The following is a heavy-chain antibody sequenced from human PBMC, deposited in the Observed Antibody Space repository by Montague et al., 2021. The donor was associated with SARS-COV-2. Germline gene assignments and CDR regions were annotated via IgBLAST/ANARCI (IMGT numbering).Heavy chain of an antibody. J-gene: IGHJ4*02. CDR2: ISGSGVRT. V-gene: IGHV3-23*01. CDR3: AKVSGNVVVVAATWFGFDY. CDR1: GFTFSSYA. D-gene: IGHD2-15*01. Sequence: SLRLSCAASGFTFSSYAMSWVRQAPGKGLEWVSAISGSGVRTYYADSVXGRSTISRDNSKNTLYLQMNSLRAEDTAVYYCAKVSGNVVVVAATWFGFDYWGQGTLVTVSS.